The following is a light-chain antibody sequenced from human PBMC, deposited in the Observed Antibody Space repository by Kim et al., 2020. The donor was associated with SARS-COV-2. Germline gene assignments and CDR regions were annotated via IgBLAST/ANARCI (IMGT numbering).Light chain of an antibody. V-gene: IGKV3-15*01. CDR2: GAS. CDR1: QSVGSN. Sequence: ASPGKRAPLSSRASQSVGSNLAWYQQKPDQAPRLLICGASTSATGIPPRFSSSGSGTEFTLTISRQQAEDFADYCYQQYNNWPKTFGQGTKVDIK. CDR3: QQYNNWPKT. J-gene: IGKJ1*01.